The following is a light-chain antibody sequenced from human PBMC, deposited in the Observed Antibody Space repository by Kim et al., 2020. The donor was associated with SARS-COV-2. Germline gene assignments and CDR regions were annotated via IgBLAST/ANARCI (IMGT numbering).Light chain of an antibody. J-gene: IGLJ2*01. Sequence: SYELTQPPSVSVSPGQTASITCSGDKLGDKYACWYQQKPGQSPVLVIYQDSKRPSGIPERFSGSNSGNTATLTISGTQAMAEADYYCQAWDSRPVVFGGG. V-gene: IGLV3-1*01. CDR1: KLGDKY. CDR2: QDS. CDR3: QAWDSRPVV.